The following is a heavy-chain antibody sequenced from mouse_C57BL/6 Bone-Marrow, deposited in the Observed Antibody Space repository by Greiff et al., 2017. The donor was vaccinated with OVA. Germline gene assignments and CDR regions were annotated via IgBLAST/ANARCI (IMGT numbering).Heavy chain of an antibody. D-gene: IGHD2-5*01. Sequence: VKLVESGPGLVQPSQSLSITCTVSGFSLTSYGVHWVRQSPGKGLEWLGVIWSGGSTDYNAAFISRLSISKDNSKSQVFFKMNSLQADDTAIYYCARALYSNSWYFDVWGTGTTVTVSS. CDR3: ARALYSNSWYFDV. J-gene: IGHJ1*03. CDR1: GFSLTSYG. V-gene: IGHV2-2*01. CDR2: IWSGGST.